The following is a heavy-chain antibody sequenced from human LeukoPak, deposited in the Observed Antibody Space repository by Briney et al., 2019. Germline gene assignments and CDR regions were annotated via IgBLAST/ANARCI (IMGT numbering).Heavy chain of an antibody. Sequence: GGSLRLSCAASGFTVSSNYMSWVRQAPGKGLEWVSVIYSGGSTYYADSVKGRFTISRDNSKNTLYLQMNSLRAEDTAVYYCARDRSDYYGSSGYYGYWGQGTLVTVSS. CDR3: ARDRSDYYGSSGYYGY. J-gene: IGHJ4*02. CDR2: IYSGGST. D-gene: IGHD3-22*01. CDR1: GFTVSSNY. V-gene: IGHV3-53*01.